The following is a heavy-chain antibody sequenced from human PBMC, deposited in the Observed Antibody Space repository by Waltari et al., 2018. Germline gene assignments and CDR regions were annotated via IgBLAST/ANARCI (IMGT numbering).Heavy chain of an antibody. V-gene: IGHV4-39*07. CDR2: MSYSGMG. J-gene: IGHJ4*02. CDR3: ARDVRTSDMIAFDS. Sequence: QVQLQESGPGLVKPSETLSLTCTVSGGPITDINYYWGWIRQPPGKGLEWIGSMSYSGMGNYTPSLNRRVTISVDTSKSQVSLKLTSVTAADTAVYYCARDVRTSDMIAFDSWAQGTLVTVSS. CDR1: GGPITDINYY. D-gene: IGHD3-22*01.